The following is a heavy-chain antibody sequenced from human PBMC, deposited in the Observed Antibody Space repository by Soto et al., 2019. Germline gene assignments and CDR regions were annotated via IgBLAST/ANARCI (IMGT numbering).Heavy chain of an antibody. CDR3: ARVASDYITSVDN. V-gene: IGHV3-23*01. D-gene: IGHD4-4*01. CDR2: IGGSGGNR. J-gene: IGHJ4*02. Sequence: EVQLLESGGGLVQPGGSLRLSCAASGFTFNAYAMNWVRQAPGKGLEWVSAIGGSGGNRYYADSVRGRFTISRDNSKNTVYLQMNSLRVEDTAVYYCARVASDYITSVDNWGQGILVTVSS. CDR1: GFTFNAYA.